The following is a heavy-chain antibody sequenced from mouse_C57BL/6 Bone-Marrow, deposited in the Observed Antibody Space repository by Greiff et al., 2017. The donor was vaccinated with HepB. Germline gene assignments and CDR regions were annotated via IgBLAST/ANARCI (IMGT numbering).Heavy chain of an antibody. D-gene: IGHD1-1*01. V-gene: IGHV1-80*01. J-gene: IGHJ4*01. CDR1: GYAFSSYW. Sequence: QVQLQQSGAELVKPGASVKISCKASGYAFSSYWMNWVKQRPGKGLEWIGQIYPGDGDTNYNGKFKGKATLTADKSSSTAYVQLSSLTSEDSAVYVCARAVVARYYAMDYWGQGTSVTVSS. CDR2: IYPGDGDT. CDR3: ARAVVARYYAMDY.